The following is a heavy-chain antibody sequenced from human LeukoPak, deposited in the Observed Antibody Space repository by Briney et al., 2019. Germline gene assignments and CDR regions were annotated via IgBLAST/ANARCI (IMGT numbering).Heavy chain of an antibody. CDR3: ARNQAVAANRGAFDI. Sequence: SETLSLTCAVSGYSISSNNWWAWIRQPPGKRLELIRYIYYSGSTYYNPYNPSLTSRVTMSVDTSKNQSSLKLDSVTEKDTAMYYCARNQAVAANRGAFDIWGQGTMVTVSS. J-gene: IGHJ3*02. V-gene: IGHV4-28*01. D-gene: IGHD6-19*01. CDR1: GYSISSNNW. CDR2: IYYSGST.